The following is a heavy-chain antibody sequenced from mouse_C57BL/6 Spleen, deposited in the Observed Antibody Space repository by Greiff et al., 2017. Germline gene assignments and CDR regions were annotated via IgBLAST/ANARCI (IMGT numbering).Heavy chain of an antibody. CDR1: GYTFTSYW. CDR3: ARGGGYDGYWDAMDY. Sequence: VQLQQPGAELVKPGASVKLSCKASGYTFTSYWMQWVKQRPGQGLEWIGEIDPSDSYTNYNQKFKGKATLTVDTSSSTAYMQLSSLTSEDSAVYYCARGGGYDGYWDAMDYWGQGTSVTVSS. J-gene: IGHJ4*01. D-gene: IGHD2-3*01. CDR2: IDPSDSYT. V-gene: IGHV1-50*01.